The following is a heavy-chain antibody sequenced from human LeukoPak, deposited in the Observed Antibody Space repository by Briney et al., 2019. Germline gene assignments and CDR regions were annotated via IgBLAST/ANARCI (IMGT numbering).Heavy chain of an antibody. J-gene: IGHJ4*02. D-gene: IGHD5-18*01. CDR2: INTNTGNP. V-gene: IGHV7-4-1*02. CDR1: GYTFTNYA. Sequence: ASVKVSCKASGYTFTNYAMNWVRQAPGQGLEWMGWINTNTGNPTYAQGFTGRFVFSLDTSVSTAYLQISSLKAEDTAVYYCARGTHSYGRYYFDYWGQGTLVTVSS. CDR3: ARGTHSYGRYYFDY.